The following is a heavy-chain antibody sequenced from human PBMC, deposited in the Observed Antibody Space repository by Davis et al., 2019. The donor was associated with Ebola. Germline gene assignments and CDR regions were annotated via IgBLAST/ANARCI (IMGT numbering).Heavy chain of an antibody. D-gene: IGHD6-13*01. Sequence: GESLKISCAASGFTFSSYSMNWVRQAPGKGVEWVSSISSSSSYIYYADSVKGRFTISRDNAKNALYLQMNSLRAEDTAVYYCAGLMPTSYSHLPTFDPWGQGTLVTVSS. CDR1: GFTFSSYS. CDR3: AGLMPTSYSHLPTFDP. CDR2: ISSSSSYI. J-gene: IGHJ5*02. V-gene: IGHV3-21*01.